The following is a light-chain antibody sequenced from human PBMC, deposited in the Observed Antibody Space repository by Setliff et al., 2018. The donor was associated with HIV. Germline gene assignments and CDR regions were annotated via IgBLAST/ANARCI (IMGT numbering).Light chain of an antibody. V-gene: IGLV2-14*01. CDR3: SSYTTTYTYV. CDR1: SSDVGTYNF. Sequence: QSALTQPASVSGSPGQSITISCTGSSSDVGTYNFVSWYQQHPGKAPKLMIYDVSNRAPGVSNRFSGSKSGNTASLTISGLQAEDEADYYCSSYTTTYTYVFGTGTKVTVL. J-gene: IGLJ1*01. CDR2: DVS.